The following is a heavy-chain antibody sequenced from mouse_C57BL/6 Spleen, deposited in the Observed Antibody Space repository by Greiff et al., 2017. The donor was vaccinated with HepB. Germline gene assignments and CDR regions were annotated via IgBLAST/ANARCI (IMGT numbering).Heavy chain of an antibody. CDR2: IDPSDSYT. J-gene: IGHJ3*01. D-gene: IGHD1-1*01. V-gene: IGHV1-50*01. CDR3: ARGYYYGSSYSFAY. CDR1: GYTFTSYW. Sequence: QVQLQQPGAELVKPGASVKLSCKASGYTFTSYWMQRVKQRPGQGLEWIGEIDPSDSYTNYNQKFKGKATLTVDTSSSTAYMQLSSLTSEDSAVYYCARGYYYGSSYSFAYWGQGTLVTVSA.